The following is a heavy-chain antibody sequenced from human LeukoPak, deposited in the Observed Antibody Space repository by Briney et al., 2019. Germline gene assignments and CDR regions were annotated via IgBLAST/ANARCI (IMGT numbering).Heavy chain of an antibody. CDR3: TSAQYCSSTSCEIFDY. J-gene: IGHJ4*02. D-gene: IGHD2-2*01. Sequence: GGSLRLSCAASGFTFSGSAMQWVRQASGKGLEWVDRIRSKANGYATAYAASVKGRLTISRDDSKNTAYLQMNSLKTEDTAVYYCTSAQYCSSTSCEIFDYWGQGTLVTVSS. CDR1: GFTFSGSA. CDR2: IRSKANGYAT. V-gene: IGHV3-73*01.